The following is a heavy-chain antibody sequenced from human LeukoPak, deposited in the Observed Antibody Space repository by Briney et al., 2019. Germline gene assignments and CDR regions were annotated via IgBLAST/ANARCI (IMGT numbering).Heavy chain of an antibody. V-gene: IGHV4-39*01. CDR3: ARHGGDLGYCSSSSCYDDWYFDL. CDR1: GFTFDDYG. Sequence: AGSLRLSCAASGFTFDDYGMSWVRQAPGKGLDLIWSIYYSGSTHYEPSLKRRVTISVDTSKNQLSLKLSSVTAADTAVYYCARHGGDLGYCSSSSCYDDWYFDLWGRGTLVTVSS. J-gene: IGHJ2*01. CDR2: IYYSGST. D-gene: IGHD2-2*01.